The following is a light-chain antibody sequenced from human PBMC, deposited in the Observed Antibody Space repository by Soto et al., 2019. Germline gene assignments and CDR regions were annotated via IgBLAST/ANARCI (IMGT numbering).Light chain of an antibody. Sequence: QSVLAQPPSASGSPGPSVTISCTGTSSDVDIYNYVSWYQQHPGKAPKLIIYEVTKRPSGVPDRFSGSKSGNTASLTVSGLQTEDEAEYYCSSYAGSNTLVFGTGTKVTVL. CDR1: SSDVDIYNY. V-gene: IGLV2-8*01. CDR3: SSYAGSNTLV. CDR2: EVT. J-gene: IGLJ1*01.